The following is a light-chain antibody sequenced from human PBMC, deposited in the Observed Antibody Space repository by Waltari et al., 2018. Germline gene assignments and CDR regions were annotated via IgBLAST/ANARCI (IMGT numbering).Light chain of an antibody. CDR1: DSDVGAYDF. V-gene: IGLV2-14*01. CDR2: EVS. Sequence: QSALTQPASVSGSPGQSITISCSGTDSDVGAYDFVSWYQQHPGKAPHLIIYEVSNRPSGISNRFSASTSGNTASLPSSGLQAEDAADYYCSSYTTSSAPGVFGTGTRVTVL. CDR3: SSYTTSSAPGV. J-gene: IGLJ1*01.